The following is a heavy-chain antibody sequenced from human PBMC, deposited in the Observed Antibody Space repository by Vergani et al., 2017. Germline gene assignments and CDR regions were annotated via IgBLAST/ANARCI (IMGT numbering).Heavy chain of an antibody. J-gene: IGHJ5*02. CDR3: ARVGYCSSTSCYNWFDP. V-gene: IGHV1-2*02. CDR1: GYTFTGYY. D-gene: IGHD2-2*01. Sequence: QVQLVQSGAEVKKPGASMKVSCKASGYTFTGYYMHWVRQAPGQGLEWMGWINPNSGGTNYAQKFQGRVTMTRDTSISTAYMELSRLRSDDTAVYYCARVGYCSSTSCYNWFDPWGQGTLVTVSS. CDR2: INPNSGGT.